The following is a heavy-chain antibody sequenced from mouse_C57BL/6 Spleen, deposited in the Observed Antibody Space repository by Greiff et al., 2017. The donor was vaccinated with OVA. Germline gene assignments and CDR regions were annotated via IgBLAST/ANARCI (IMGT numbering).Heavy chain of an antibody. V-gene: IGHV1-69*01. D-gene: IGHD4-1*01. CDR3: ARWGLLGRGIDY. Sequence: VKLQQPGAELVMPGASVKLSCKASGYTFTSYWMHWVKQRPGQGLEWIGEIDPSDSYTNYNQKFKGKSTLTVDKSSSTAYMQLSSLTSEDSAVYYCARWGLLGRGIDYWGQGTTLTVSS. CDR1: GYTFTSYW. J-gene: IGHJ2*01. CDR2: IDPSDSYT.